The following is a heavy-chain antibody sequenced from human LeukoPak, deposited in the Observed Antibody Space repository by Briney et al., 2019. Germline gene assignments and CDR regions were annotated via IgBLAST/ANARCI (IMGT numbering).Heavy chain of an antibody. CDR1: GGSISSGGYY. Sequence: SETLSLTCTVSGGSISSGGYYWSWIRQHPGKGLEWIGYIYYSGSTYYNPSLKSRVTISVDTSKNQFSLKLSSVTAADTALYYCARDLLNGMDVWGQGTTVTVSS. CDR2: IYYSGST. V-gene: IGHV4-31*03. CDR3: ARDLLNGMDV. D-gene: IGHD3-9*01. J-gene: IGHJ6*02.